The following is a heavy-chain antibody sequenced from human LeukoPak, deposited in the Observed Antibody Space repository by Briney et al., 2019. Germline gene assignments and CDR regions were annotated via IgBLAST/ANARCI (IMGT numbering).Heavy chain of an antibody. J-gene: IGHJ4*02. CDR1: VFTFSSYW. CDR2: IKQDGSEK. Sequence: PGGSLRLSCAASVFTFSSYWMSWVRQAPGKGLEWVANIKQDGSEKYYVDSVKGRFTISRDNAKNSLYLQMNSLRAEDTAVYYCARSYRGGFDYWGQGTLVTVSS. D-gene: IGHD3-10*01. V-gene: IGHV3-7*01. CDR3: ARSYRGGFDY.